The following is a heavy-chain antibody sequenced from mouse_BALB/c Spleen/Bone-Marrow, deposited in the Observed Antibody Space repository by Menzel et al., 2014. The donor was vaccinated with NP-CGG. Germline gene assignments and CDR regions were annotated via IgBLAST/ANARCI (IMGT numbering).Heavy chain of an antibody. J-gene: IGHJ4*01. Sequence: VQLQESGPQLVRPGASVKISCKASGYSFTSYWMHRVRQRPGQGLEWIGMIDPSDSETRINQKFKDKATLPVDKSSSTAYMQLSSPTFEDSAVYYCARGAVAMDYWGQGTSVTVSS. V-gene: IGHV1S126*01. CDR2: IDPSDSET. CDR3: ARGAVAMDY. CDR1: GYSFTSYW.